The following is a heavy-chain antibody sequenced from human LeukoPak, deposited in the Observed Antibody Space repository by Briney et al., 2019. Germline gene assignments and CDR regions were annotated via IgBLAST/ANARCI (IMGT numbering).Heavy chain of an antibody. Sequence: SETLSLTCTVSGYSISSGYYWGWIRQPPGKGLELIRSIYHSGSTYYNPFLKSRATISVDTSKNQFSLRLSSVAAAATAVYYCARDTYYYDSSGYPSFDYWGQGTLVTVSS. D-gene: IGHD3-22*01. CDR3: ARDTYYYDSSGYPSFDY. CDR1: GYSISSGYY. V-gene: IGHV4-38-2*02. CDR2: IYHSGST. J-gene: IGHJ4*02.